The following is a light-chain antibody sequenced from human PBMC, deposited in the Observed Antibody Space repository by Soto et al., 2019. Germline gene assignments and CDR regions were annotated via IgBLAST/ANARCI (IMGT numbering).Light chain of an antibody. Sequence: EIVLTQSPGTLSLSPGEGATLSCRASQSVSSSYLAWYQQKPGQAPRLLIYGVSSRATGIPDRFSGSGSGTDFTLTISRLEPEDFAVYYCQQYGSSPRTFGQGTKVDIK. CDR3: QQYGSSPRT. J-gene: IGKJ1*01. V-gene: IGKV3-20*01. CDR1: QSVSSSY. CDR2: GVS.